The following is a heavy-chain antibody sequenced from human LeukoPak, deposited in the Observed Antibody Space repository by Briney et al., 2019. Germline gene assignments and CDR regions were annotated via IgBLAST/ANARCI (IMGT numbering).Heavy chain of an antibody. CDR1: GGSISSGGF. J-gene: IGHJ5*02. CDR2: IYHSGTT. CDR3: ARDSSGYYWFDP. Sequence: SETLSLTCTVSGGSISSGGFWNWIRQHPRKGLEWIGYIYHSGTTYYNPSLKSRVTISVDTSKNQFSLKLSSVTAADTAVYYCARDSSGYYWFDPWGQGTLVTVSS. D-gene: IGHD3-22*01. V-gene: IGHV4-31*03.